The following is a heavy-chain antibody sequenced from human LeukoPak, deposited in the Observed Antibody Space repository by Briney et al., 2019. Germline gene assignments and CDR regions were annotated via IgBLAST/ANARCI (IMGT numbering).Heavy chain of an antibody. V-gene: IGHV4-34*01. D-gene: IGHD4-17*01. Sequence: SETLSLTCAVYGGSFSGYYWSWIRQPPGKGLEWIGEINHSGSTNYNPSLKSRVTISVDTSKNQFSLKLSSVTAADTAVYYCARVIATVTTDRFVPYYYYMDVWGKGTTVTVSS. J-gene: IGHJ6*03. CDR2: INHSGST. CDR1: GGSFSGYY. CDR3: ARVIATVTTDRFVPYYYYMDV.